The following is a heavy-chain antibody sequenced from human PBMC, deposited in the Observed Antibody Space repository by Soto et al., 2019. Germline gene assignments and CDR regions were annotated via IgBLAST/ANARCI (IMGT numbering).Heavy chain of an antibody. CDR3: ARQPSRGAAVMDV. V-gene: IGHV3-33*01. CDR2: IWYGGSNK. D-gene: IGHD6-13*01. Sequence: QVQLVESGGGVVQPGRSLRLSCAASGFTFSSYGMHWVRQAPGKGLEWVAVIWYGGSNKYYADSVKGRFTISRDNSKNTLYLQMNSLRAEDTAVYYCARQPSRGAAVMDVWGQGTTVTVSS. J-gene: IGHJ6*02. CDR1: GFTFSSYG.